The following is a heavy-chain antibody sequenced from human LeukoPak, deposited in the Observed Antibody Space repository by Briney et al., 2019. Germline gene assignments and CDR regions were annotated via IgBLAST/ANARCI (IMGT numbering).Heavy chain of an antibody. CDR1: GFTFSSYG. CDR3: AKALSYGSRSMLED. D-gene: IGHD6-13*01. CDR2: ISYDEDNK. J-gene: IGHJ4*02. V-gene: IGHV3-30*18. Sequence: GGSLRLSCAASGFTFSSYGMHWVRQAPGKGLDWVAVISYDEDNKYYADSVKGRFTISRDNSKNTLYLQMNSLRAEDTAVYYCAKALSYGSRSMLEDWGQGTLVTVSS.